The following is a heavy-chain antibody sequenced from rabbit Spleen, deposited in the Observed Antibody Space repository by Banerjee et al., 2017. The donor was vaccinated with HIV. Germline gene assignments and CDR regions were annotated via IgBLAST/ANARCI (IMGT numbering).Heavy chain of an antibody. CDR2: IGVGGGSI. D-gene: IGHD1-1*01. Sequence: QSLEESGGDLVKPGASLTLTCTASGFSFSSGYYMCWVRQAPGKGLEWVGCIGVGGGSIYYASWAKGRFTISKTSSTTVTLQMTSLTAADTATYFCARSGDSTSGYWFYFNLWGQGTLVTVS. CDR1: GFSFSSGYY. V-gene: IGHV1S40*01. J-gene: IGHJ4*01. CDR3: ARSGDSTSGYWFYFNL.